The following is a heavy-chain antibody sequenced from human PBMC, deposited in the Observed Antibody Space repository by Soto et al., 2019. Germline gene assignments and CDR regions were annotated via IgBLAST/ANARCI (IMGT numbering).Heavy chain of an antibody. Sequence: GASVKVSFKASGGTFSSYAISWVRQAPGQGLEWMGGIIPIFGTANYAQKFQGRVTITADESTSTAYMELSSLRSEDTAVYYCARGSVYGDYTPFDYWGQGTLVTVSS. V-gene: IGHV1-69*13. CDR2: IIPIFGTA. CDR3: ARGSVYGDYTPFDY. D-gene: IGHD4-17*01. J-gene: IGHJ4*02. CDR1: GGTFSSYA.